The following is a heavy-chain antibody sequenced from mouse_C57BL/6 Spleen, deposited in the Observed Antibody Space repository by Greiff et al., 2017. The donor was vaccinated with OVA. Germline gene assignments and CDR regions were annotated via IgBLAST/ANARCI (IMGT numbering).Heavy chain of an antibody. J-gene: IGHJ2*01. D-gene: IGHD1-1*01. V-gene: IGHV14-3*01. CDR1: GFNIKNTY. Sequence: VHVKQSVAELVRPGASVKLSCTASGFNIKNTYMHWVKQRPEQGLEWIGRIDPANGNTKYAPKFQGKATITADTSSNTAYLQLSSLTSEDTAIYYCARSDYGSRDYFDYWGQGTTLTVSS. CDR3: ARSDYGSRDYFDY. CDR2: IDPANGNT.